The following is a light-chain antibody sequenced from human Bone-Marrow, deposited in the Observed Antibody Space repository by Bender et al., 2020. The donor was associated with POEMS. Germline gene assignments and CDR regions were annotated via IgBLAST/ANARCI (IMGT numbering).Light chain of an antibody. CDR3: ASYTTTDTVV. CDR2: DVT. Sequence: QSALTQPASVSGSPGQSITISCTGTSGDVGGYDYVCWYQQHPGKAPKLMIYDVTNRPSGVSNRFSGSKSGNTASLTISGLQAEDEADYYCASYTTTDTVVFGGGTKLTVL. CDR1: SGDVGGYDY. J-gene: IGLJ2*01. V-gene: IGLV2-14*03.